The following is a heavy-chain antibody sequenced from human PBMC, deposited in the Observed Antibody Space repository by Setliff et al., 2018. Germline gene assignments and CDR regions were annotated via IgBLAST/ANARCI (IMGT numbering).Heavy chain of an antibody. V-gene: IGHV3-74*01. CDR3: ARDRLGDSGWYNFEY. Sequence: PGGSLRLSCAASGFTFRNYYMHWVRQVPGRGLMWVSYIKSDSSRTHTAYADSVRGRFTISRDNSKNTLYLQLNSLRPEDTAVYYCARDRLGDSGWYNFEYWGQGTLVTVSS. J-gene: IGHJ4*02. D-gene: IGHD6-19*01. CDR1: GFTFRNYY. CDR2: IKSDSSRTHT.